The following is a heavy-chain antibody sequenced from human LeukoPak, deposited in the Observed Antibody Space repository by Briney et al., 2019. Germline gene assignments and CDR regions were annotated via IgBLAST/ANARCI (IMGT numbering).Heavy chain of an antibody. CDR1: GFTFSSYA. D-gene: IGHD3-22*01. J-gene: IGHJ4*02. CDR3: AKAQDYYDSSADNPGY. V-gene: IGHV3-23*01. CDR2: IGNSGDRT. Sequence: GGSLRLSCAASGFTFSSYAMSWVRQAPGKGPEWVSGIGNSGDRTFYADSVKGRFTISRDNSKNTLYLQMNSLRAEDTAVYYCAKAQDYYDSSADNPGYWGQGTLVTVSS.